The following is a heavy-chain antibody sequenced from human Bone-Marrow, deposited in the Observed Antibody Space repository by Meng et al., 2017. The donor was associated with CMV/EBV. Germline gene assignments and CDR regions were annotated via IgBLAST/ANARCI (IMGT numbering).Heavy chain of an antibody. CDR3: ASDLDIVVVPAAIRWGGVGY. CDR1: GGTFSSYT. Sequence: SVKVSCKASGGTFSSYTISWVRQAPGQGLEWMGRIIPILGIANYEQKFQGRVTITADKSTSTAYMELSSLRSEDTAVYYCASDLDIVVVPAAIRWGGVGYWVQGTLVTVSS. J-gene: IGHJ4*02. V-gene: IGHV1-69*02. CDR2: IIPILGIA. D-gene: IGHD2-2*01.